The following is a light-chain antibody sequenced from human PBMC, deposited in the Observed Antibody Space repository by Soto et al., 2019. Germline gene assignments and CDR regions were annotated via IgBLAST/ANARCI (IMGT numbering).Light chain of an antibody. Sequence: QSALTQTASVSGSPGQSITISCTGTSSDVGGYDYVSWYQLHPGKAPKLMVFKVSNRPSGVSYRFSGYTSGNTASLTISGLQAEDEADYFCSSYSIRTAYLFGTGTKLTVL. CDR2: KVS. CDR3: SSYSIRTAYL. J-gene: IGLJ1*01. CDR1: SSDVGGYDY. V-gene: IGLV2-14*01.